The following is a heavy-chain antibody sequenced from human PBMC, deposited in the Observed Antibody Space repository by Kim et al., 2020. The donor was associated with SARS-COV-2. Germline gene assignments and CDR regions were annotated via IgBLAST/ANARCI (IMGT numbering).Heavy chain of an antibody. CDR2: IYYSGST. J-gene: IGHJ4*02. CDR1: GGSISSYY. V-gene: IGHV4-59*01. D-gene: IGHD3-22*01. Sequence: SETLSLTCTVSGGSISSYYWSWIRQPPGKGLEWIGYIYYSGSTNYNPSLKSRVTISVDTSKNQFSLKLSSVTAADTAVYYCARQYYYDSSGYYYVDYWGQGTLVTVSS. CDR3: ARQYYYDSSGYYYVDY.